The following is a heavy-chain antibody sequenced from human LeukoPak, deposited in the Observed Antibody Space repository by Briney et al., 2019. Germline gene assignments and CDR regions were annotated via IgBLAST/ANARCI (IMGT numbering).Heavy chain of an antibody. J-gene: IGHJ6*02. CDR3: ARGGGDKYDSSGYHYYYYGMDV. V-gene: IGHV1-8*01. CDR2: MNPNSGNT. Sequence: ASVKVSCKASGYTSTSYDINWVRRAPGQGLEWMGRMNPNSGNTGYPQSFQGRATVTRNTSISTVYMELSGLRSEDTAVYYCARGGGDKYDSSGYHYYYYGMDVWGQGTTVTVSS. CDR1: GYTSTSYD. D-gene: IGHD3-22*01.